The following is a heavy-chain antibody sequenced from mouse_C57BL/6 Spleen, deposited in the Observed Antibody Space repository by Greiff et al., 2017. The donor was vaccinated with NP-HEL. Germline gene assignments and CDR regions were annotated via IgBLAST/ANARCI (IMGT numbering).Heavy chain of an antibody. D-gene: IGHD2-4*01. Sequence: EVQLVESGGDLVKPGGSLKLSCAASGFTFSSYGMSWVRQTPDKRLEWVATISSGGSYTYYPDSVKGRFTISRDNAKNTLYLQMSSLKSEDTAMYYCARKYDYVFDDWGQGTTLTVSS. CDR3: ARKYDYVFDD. V-gene: IGHV5-6*01. CDR2: ISSGGSYT. J-gene: IGHJ2*01. CDR1: GFTFSSYG.